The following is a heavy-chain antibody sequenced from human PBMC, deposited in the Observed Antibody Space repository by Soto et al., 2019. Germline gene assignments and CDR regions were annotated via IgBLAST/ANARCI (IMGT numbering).Heavy chain of an antibody. V-gene: IGHV4-61*01. Sequence: SETLSLTCTVSGGSVSSGSYYWSWIRQPPGKGLEWIGYIYYSGSTNYNPSLKSRVTISVDTSKNQFSLKLSSVTAADTAVYYCARVSEYYDILTGYYPAGSYGMDVWGQGTTVTVSS. CDR2: IYYSGST. CDR1: GGSVSSGSYY. J-gene: IGHJ6*02. D-gene: IGHD3-9*01. CDR3: ARVSEYYDILTGYYPAGSYGMDV.